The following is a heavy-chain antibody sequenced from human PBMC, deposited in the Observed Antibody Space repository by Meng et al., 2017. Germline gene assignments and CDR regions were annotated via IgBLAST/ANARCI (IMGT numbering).Heavy chain of an antibody. V-gene: IGHV1-3*01. J-gene: IGHJ5*02. Sequence: QCQLVQSGAEVEKPGASVKVSCKASGYTFTSYTIHWVRQAPGQSLAWMGWIKSANGDAKYSQKFQGRLTLTRDTSASTAYLELSSLTFEDTAVYYCARGTGSSWFDPWGQGTLVTVSS. CDR1: GYTFTSYT. D-gene: IGHD6-13*01. CDR2: IKSANGDA. CDR3: ARGTGSSWFDP.